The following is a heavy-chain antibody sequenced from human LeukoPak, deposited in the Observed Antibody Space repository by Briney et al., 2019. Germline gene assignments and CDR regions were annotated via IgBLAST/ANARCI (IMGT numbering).Heavy chain of an antibody. D-gene: IGHD6-13*01. CDR3: ALSGINNIAAAGQGDY. CDR2: IYHSGST. J-gene: IGHJ4*02. CDR1: GYSISNGYY. Sequence: SETLSLTCTVSGYSISNGYYWGWIRQPPGKGLEWIGSIYHSGSTYYNPSLKSRVTISVDTSKNQFSLKLSSVTAADTAVYYCALSGINNIAAAGQGDYWGQGTLVTVSS. V-gene: IGHV4-38-2*02.